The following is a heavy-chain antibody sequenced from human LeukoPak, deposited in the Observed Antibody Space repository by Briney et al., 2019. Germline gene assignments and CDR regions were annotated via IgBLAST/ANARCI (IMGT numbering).Heavy chain of an antibody. J-gene: IGHJ4*02. D-gene: IGHD3-22*01. Sequence: GESLKISCKGSCYSFTSYWIGWVRQMPGKGLELMGIIYPGDSDTRYSPSFQGQVTTSADKSISTAYLQWSSLKASDTAMYYCARHADPDYYDSSGYGFDYWGQGTLVTVSS. V-gene: IGHV5-51*01. CDR3: ARHADPDYYDSSGYGFDY. CDR1: CYSFTSYW. CDR2: IYPGDSDT.